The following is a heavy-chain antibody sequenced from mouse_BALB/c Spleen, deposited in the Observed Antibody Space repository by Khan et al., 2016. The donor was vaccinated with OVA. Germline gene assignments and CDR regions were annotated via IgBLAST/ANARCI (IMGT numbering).Heavy chain of an antibody. CDR2: INTYTGEP. Sequence: QIQLVQSGPELKKPGETVKISCKASGYTFTIYGMNWVRQAPGKGLKWMGWINTYTGEPTYADDFKGRFAFSLETSASTALLQINNLKNEDTAKYFCARVRYNGTMDYWGQGTSVTVSS. CDR3: ARVRYNGTMDY. D-gene: IGHD2-14*01. J-gene: IGHJ4*01. V-gene: IGHV9-3-1*01. CDR1: GYTFTIYG.